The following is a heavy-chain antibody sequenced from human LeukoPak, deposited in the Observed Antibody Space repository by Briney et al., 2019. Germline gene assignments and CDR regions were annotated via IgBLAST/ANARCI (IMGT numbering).Heavy chain of an antibody. J-gene: IGHJ4*02. Sequence: GGSLRLSCAASGFTFSNYWMNWVRQAPGKGLEWVANIKQDGSEKYYGDSVKGRFTISRDNAKNSVFLQMDSLRVEDTALYYCARGQLADSYWGQGALVTVSS. CDR2: IKQDGSEK. CDR3: ARGQLADSY. D-gene: IGHD3-22*01. V-gene: IGHV3-7*01. CDR1: GFTFSNYW.